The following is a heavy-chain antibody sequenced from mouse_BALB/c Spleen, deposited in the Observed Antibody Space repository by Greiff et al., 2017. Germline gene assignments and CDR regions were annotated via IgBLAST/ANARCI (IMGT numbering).Heavy chain of an antibody. Sequence: EVQRVESGPSLVKPSQTLSLTCSVTGDSITSGYWNWIRKFPGNKLEYMGYISYSGSTYYNPSLKSRISITRDTSKNQYYLQLNSVTTEDTATYYCAREGIYYGSYRAYWGQGTLVTVSA. D-gene: IGHD2-1*01. CDR1: GDSITSGY. CDR2: ISYSGST. J-gene: IGHJ3*01. V-gene: IGHV3-8*02. CDR3: AREGIYYGSYRAY.